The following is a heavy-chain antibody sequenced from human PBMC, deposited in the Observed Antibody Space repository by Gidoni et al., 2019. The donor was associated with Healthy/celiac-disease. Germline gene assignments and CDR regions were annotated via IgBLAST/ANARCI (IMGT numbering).Heavy chain of an antibody. D-gene: IGHD1-1*01. V-gene: IGHV4-34*01. CDR2: INHSGST. CDR1: GGSFSGYY. CDR3: ARGGWGLEHPLDY. Sequence: QVQLQQWGAGLLKPSEPLSLTCPVYGGSFSGYYWSWSRQPPGKGLEWIGEINHSGSTNYNPSLKSRVTISVDTSKNQFSLKLSSVTAADTAVYYCARGGWGLEHPLDYWGQGTLVTVSS. J-gene: IGHJ4*02.